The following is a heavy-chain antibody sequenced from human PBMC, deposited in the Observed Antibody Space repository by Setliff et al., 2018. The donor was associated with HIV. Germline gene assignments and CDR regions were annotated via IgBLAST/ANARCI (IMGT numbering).Heavy chain of an antibody. D-gene: IGHD1-26*01. CDR2: MYKGGET. V-gene: IGHV3-66*02. CDR1: GFSVTDNY. CDR3: AKGGYGGSYYVAGY. J-gene: IGHJ4*02. Sequence: GGSLRLSCEASGFSVTDNYMGWVRQAPGKGLEWVALMYKGGETYYADFVKGRFTIARDNSKNTVSLQMTNLGTGDTAVYYCAKGGYGGSYYVAGYWGQGTLVTGSS.